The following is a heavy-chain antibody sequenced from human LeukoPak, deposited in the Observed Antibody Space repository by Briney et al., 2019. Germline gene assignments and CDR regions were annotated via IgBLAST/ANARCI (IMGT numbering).Heavy chain of an antibody. CDR2: MNPNSGNT. CDR3: ARVTRWAAADYYYYYGMDV. CDR1: GYTFTSYD. V-gene: IGHV1-8*01. Sequence: ASVKVSCKASGYTFTSYDINWVRQATGQGLEWMGWMNPNSGNTGYAQKFQGRVTMTRNTSISTAYMELSSLRSEDTAVYYCARVTRWAAADYYYYYGMDVWGQGTTVTVSS. J-gene: IGHJ6*02. D-gene: IGHD6-13*01.